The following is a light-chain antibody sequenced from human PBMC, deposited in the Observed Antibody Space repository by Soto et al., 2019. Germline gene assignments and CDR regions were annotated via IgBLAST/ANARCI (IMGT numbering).Light chain of an antibody. J-gene: IGKJ1*01. V-gene: IGKV3-20*01. Sequence: EIVLTQSPGTLSLSPGERATLSCRASQSVSSYLAWYQQKPGQAPRLLIYDASNRATGIPDRFSGGGSGTDFTLTISRLAPEDFAVYYCQQYGTSPQTFGQGTKVDIK. CDR2: DAS. CDR1: QSVSSY. CDR3: QQYGTSPQT.